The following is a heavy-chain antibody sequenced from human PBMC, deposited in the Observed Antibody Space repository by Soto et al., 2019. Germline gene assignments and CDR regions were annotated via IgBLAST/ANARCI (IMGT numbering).Heavy chain of an antibody. CDR3: VKDRDRSSWYFSPFDL. J-gene: IGHJ2*01. D-gene: IGHD6-13*01. CDR2: ISNNGGST. Sequence: EVQLVESGGGLVQPGGSLRLSCSASGFTFSGYAMHWVRQAPGKGLEYVSGISNNGGSTYYADSVKGRFTISRDNSKNTLYIQMSSLSSEDTALYYCVKDRDRSSWYFSPFDLWGRGSLVTVSS. CDR1: GFTFSGYA. V-gene: IGHV3-64D*06.